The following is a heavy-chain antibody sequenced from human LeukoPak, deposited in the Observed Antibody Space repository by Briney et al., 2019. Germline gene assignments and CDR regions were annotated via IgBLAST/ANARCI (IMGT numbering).Heavy chain of an antibody. V-gene: IGHV4-39*01. CDR2: IYNSGRT. J-gene: IGHJ5*02. CDR3: ARHFDVADWFDP. Sequence: SESLSLTCTVSGGSISSGSYCWGWIRQPPGKGLEWIGTIYNSGRTYYNPSLKSRVPLSVDTSRNQFSLKLSSVTAADTAVYYCARHFDVADWFDPWGQGTLVTVSA. CDR1: GGSISSGSYC. D-gene: IGHD3-9*01.